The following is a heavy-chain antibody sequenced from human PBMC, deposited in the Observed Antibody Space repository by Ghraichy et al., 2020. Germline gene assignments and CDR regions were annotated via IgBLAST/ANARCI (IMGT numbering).Heavy chain of an antibody. D-gene: IGHD4-17*01. Sequence: GSLRLSCAASGFSFDTYTISWLRQAPGKGLEWVSSISSRNTYIYYADSVKGRFTISRDNARNSVHLLLSSLRAEDTAIYFCARDMTTVTALDYWGQGTLVTVSS. V-gene: IGHV3-21*01. CDR2: ISSRNTYI. CDR3: ARDMTTVTALDY. J-gene: IGHJ4*02. CDR1: GFSFDTYT.